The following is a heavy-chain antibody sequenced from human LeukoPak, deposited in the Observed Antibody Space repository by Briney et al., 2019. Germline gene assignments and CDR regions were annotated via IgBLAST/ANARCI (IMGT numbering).Heavy chain of an antibody. V-gene: IGHV4-59*08. CDR2: IYYSGST. CDR1: GVSISSYY. CDR3: ASGYCSGGSCYSYYYYNYMDV. Sequence: PSETLSLTCTVSGVSISSYYWSWIRQPPGKGLEWIGYIYYSGSTNYNSSLKSRVTISVDTSKNQFSLRLTSVTAADTAVYYCASGYCSGGSCYSYYYYNYMDVWGKGTTVTVSS. D-gene: IGHD2-15*01. J-gene: IGHJ6*03.